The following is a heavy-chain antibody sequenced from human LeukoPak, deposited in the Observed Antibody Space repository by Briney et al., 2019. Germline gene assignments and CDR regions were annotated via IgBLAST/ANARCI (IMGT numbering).Heavy chain of an antibody. V-gene: IGHV3-7*01. CDR1: GFTFSSYW. Sequence: GGSLRLSCAASGFTFSSYWMSWVRQAPGKGLEWVANIKQDGSEKYYVDSVKGRFTISRDNAKNSLYLQMNSLRAEDTAVYYCARDRLNLVGATTDFDYWDQGTLVTVSS. J-gene: IGHJ4*02. CDR3: ARDRLNLVGATTDFDY. CDR2: IKQDGSEK. D-gene: IGHD1-26*01.